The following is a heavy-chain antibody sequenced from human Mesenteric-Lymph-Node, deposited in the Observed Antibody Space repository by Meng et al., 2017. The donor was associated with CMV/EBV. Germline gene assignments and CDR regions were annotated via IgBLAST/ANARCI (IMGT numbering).Heavy chain of an antibody. D-gene: IGHD5-18*01. CDR2: IKQDGSEK. V-gene: IGHV3-7*03. CDR1: GFTFSSYW. CDR3: TRVVRGFSYGYNFEY. Sequence: GESLKISCAASGFTFSSYWMSWVRQAPGKGLEWVANIKQDGSEKYYVDSVKGRFTISRDNAKNSLYLQMNSLRAEDTALYYCTRVVRGFSYGYNFEYWGQGTLVTVSS. J-gene: IGHJ4*02.